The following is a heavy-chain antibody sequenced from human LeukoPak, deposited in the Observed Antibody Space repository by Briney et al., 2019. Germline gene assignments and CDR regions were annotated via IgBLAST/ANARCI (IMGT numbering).Heavy chain of an antibody. CDR2: ISGSGGST. J-gene: IGHJ6*02. CDR3: AGGSGVYYYGMDV. CDR1: GFTFSSFG. Sequence: PGGSLRLSCAASGFTFSSFGLSWVRQAPGKGLEWVSAISGSGGSTYYADSVKGRFTISRDNSKNTLYLQMNSLRAEDTALYYCAGGSGVYYYGMDVWGQGTSVTVSS. V-gene: IGHV3-23*01.